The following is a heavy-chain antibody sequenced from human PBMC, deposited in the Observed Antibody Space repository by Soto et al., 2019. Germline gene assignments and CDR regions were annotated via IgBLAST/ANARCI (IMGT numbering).Heavy chain of an antibody. CDR3: ARYRSGSYYNGWFDP. Sequence: QVQLQQWGAGLLKPSETLSLTSAVYGGSFSGYYWSWILQPPGKGLEWIGEINHSGSTNYNPSLKSRVTISVDTSKNQFSLKLSSVTAADTAVYYCARYRSGSYYNGWFDPWGQGTLVTVSS. D-gene: IGHD3-10*01. CDR2: INHSGST. V-gene: IGHV4-34*01. CDR1: GGSFSGYY. J-gene: IGHJ5*02.